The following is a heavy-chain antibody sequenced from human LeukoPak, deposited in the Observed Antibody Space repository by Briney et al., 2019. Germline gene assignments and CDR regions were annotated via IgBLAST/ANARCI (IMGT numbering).Heavy chain of an antibody. J-gene: IGHJ4*02. CDR3: AKDVLEK. V-gene: IGHV3-7*01. Sequence: GGALRLSGVAAGFSVSGQWMSWVRQAPGKGLEWVATIKGDGSQKFYVDSVKGRFTISRDDADNSLQLQMNSLRDEDTAVYYCAKDVLEKWGQGTLVSVSS. CDR2: IKGDGSQK. CDR1: GFSVSGQW.